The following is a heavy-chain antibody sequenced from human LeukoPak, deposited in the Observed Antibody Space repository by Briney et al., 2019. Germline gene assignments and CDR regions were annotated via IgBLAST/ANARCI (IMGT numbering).Heavy chain of an antibody. D-gene: IGHD3-3*01. V-gene: IGHV3-20*04. CDR1: GFTFDDYG. J-gene: IGHJ6*02. Sequence: GGSLRLSCAASGFTFDDYGMSWVRQAPGKGLEWVSGINWNGGSTGYADSVKGRFTISRDNSKNTLYLQMNSLRAEDTAVYYCAKDRGLRFLKPPYYGMDVWGQGTTVTVSS. CDR3: AKDRGLRFLKPPYYGMDV. CDR2: INWNGGST.